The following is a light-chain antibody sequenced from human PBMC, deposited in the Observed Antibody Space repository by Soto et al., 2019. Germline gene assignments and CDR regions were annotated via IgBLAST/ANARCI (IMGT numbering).Light chain of an antibody. CDR3: QQSYSSPRT. CDR2: GAS. CDR1: QSVSNRY. J-gene: IGKJ1*01. V-gene: IGKV3-20*01. Sequence: EIVLTQSPGSLSLSPGERATLSCSASQSVSNRYLAWYQQKPGQAPRLLIYGASSRATGIPDRFSGSGSGTDFTLTMTRLEPEDFAVYYCQQSYSSPRTFGQGTKVEIK.